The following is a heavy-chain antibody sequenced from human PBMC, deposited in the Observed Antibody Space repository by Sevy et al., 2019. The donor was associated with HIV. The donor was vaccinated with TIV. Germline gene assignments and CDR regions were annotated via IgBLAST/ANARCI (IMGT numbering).Heavy chain of an antibody. CDR1: GYTFKTYG. CDR3: AGDKPQGVVIIPGSMWGGVDY. CDR2: ISAYSGDT. J-gene: IGHJ4*02. V-gene: IGHV1-18*01. D-gene: IGHD2-2*01. Sequence: ASVKVSCKTFGYTFKTYGISWVRQAPGQGLEWMGWISAYSGDTNFAQKFQGRVTMTTDTSTSTAYMELSSLRSDDTAVYFCAGDKPQGVVIIPGSMWGGVDYWGQGTVVTVPS.